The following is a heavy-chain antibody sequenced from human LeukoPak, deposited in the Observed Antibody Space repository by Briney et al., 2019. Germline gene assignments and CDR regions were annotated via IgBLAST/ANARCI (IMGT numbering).Heavy chain of an antibody. D-gene: IGHD2-2*01. J-gene: IGHJ4*02. CDR1: GYTFTGNG. V-gene: IGHV1-18*01. CDR3: ARAGYCSGAACYAEGIDY. Sequence: ASVKVSCKAAGYTFTGNGITWVRQAPGQGLEWMGWINAYNGNTVYAQMFEGRVTLITDTSTTTAYMELTNLRSDDTAIYYCARAGYCSGAACYAEGIDYWGQGTLVTVSS. CDR2: INAYNGNT.